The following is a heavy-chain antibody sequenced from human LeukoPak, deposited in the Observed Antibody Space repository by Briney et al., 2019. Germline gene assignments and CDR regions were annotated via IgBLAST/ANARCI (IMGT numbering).Heavy chain of an antibody. J-gene: IGHJ4*02. CDR3: ARDLAHQPLPVAGP. D-gene: IGHD6-19*01. Sequence: ASVRASCKASGYTFTSYGISWVRQAPGQGLEWMGWISAYNGNTNYAQKLEGSVTMTTDTSTSTAYMELRSLRSDDTAVYYCARDLAHQPLPVAGPWGQGTGVRVSS. CDR2: ISAYNGNT. V-gene: IGHV1-18*01. CDR1: GYTFTSYG.